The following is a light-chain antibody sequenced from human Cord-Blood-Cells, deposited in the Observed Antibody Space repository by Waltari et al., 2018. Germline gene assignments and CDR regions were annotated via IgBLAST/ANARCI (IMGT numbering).Light chain of an antibody. Sequence: EIVLPQSPATLSLSPGERATPSCRASQSVSSYLAWYQQKPGQAPTLLIYDASNRATGIPARFSGSGSGTDFTLTISSLEPEDFAVYYCQQRSNWPPLTFGGGTKVEIK. CDR2: DAS. V-gene: IGKV3-11*01. CDR3: QQRSNWPPLT. CDR1: QSVSSY. J-gene: IGKJ4*01.